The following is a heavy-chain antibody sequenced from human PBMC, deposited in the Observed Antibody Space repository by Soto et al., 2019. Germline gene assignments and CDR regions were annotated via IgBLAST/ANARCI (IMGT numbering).Heavy chain of an antibody. CDR3: AKSHEFGVVILYYFDY. CDR1: GFTFSSYA. CDR2: ISGSGGST. D-gene: IGHD3-3*01. V-gene: IGHV3-23*01. J-gene: IGHJ4*02. Sequence: GGSLRLSCAASGFTFSSYAMSWVRQAPGKGLEWVSAISGSGGSTYYADSVKGRFTISRDNSKNTLYLQMNSLRAEDTAVYYCAKSHEFGVVILYYFDYWGQGTLVTVSS.